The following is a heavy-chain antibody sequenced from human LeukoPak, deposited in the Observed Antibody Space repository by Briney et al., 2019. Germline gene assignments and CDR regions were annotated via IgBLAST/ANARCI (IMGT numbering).Heavy chain of an antibody. J-gene: IGHJ4*02. V-gene: IGHV3-48*03. CDR1: GFTFSSYE. D-gene: IGHD1-26*01. Sequence: GGSLRLSCAASGFTFSSYEVNWVRQAPGKGLEWVSYISSSGSTIYYADSVKGRFTISRDNAKNSLYLQMNSLRAEDTAVYYCARDSVGAPDYWGQGTLVTVSS. CDR3: ARDSVGAPDY. CDR2: ISSSGSTI.